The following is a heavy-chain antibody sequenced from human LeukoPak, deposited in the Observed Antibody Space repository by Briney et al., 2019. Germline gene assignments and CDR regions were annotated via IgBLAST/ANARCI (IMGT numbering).Heavy chain of an antibody. D-gene: IGHD6-19*01. V-gene: IGHV3-23*01. J-gene: IGHJ4*02. CDR2: ISGSGGST. CDR3: AKASSKVAGTAIGY. CDR1: GFTFSSYA. Sequence: QPGASLRLSCAASGFTFSSYAMSWVRQAPGKGLEWVSAISGSGGSTYYADSVKGRFTISRDNSKNTLYLRMNSLRAEDTAVYYCAKASSKVAGTAIGYWGQGTLVTVSS.